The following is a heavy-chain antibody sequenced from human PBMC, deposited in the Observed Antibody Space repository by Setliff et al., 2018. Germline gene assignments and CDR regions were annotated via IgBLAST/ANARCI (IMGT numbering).Heavy chain of an antibody. CDR3: ARYIPSAGCFDP. V-gene: IGHV4-61*02. D-gene: IGHD2-21*01. CDR2: LHTSGSI. J-gene: IGHJ5*02. Sequence: PSETLSLTCTVSGGSISSGTYYWSWIRQPAGKGLEWIGRLHTSGSIDYNPSLKSRVTISVDTSEKQFSLMLTSVTAADTAVYYCARYIPSAGCFDPWGQGALVTVSS. CDR1: GGSISSGTYY.